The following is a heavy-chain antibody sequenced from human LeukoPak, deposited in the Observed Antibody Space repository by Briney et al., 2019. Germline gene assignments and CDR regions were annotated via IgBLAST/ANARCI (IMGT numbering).Heavy chain of an antibody. V-gene: IGHV3-11*06. CDR2: ISSSSSYT. J-gene: IGHJ3*02. D-gene: IGHD6-19*01. Sequence: GGSLRLSCAASGFTFSDYYMSWIRQAPGKGLEWVSYISSSSSYTNYADSVKGQFTISRDNAKNSLYLQMNSLRAEDTAVYYCASGKQWLVGGDAFDIWGQGTMVTVSS. CDR3: ASGKQWLVGGDAFDI. CDR1: GFTFSDYY.